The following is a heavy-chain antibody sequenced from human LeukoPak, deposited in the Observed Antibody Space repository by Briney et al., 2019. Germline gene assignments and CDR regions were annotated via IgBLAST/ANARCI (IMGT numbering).Heavy chain of an antibody. CDR1: GFIFSSYW. CDR3: ARDFGSLEDYFDY. V-gene: IGHV3-7*01. CDR2: IKEDGSDK. Sequence: GGSLRLSCAASGFIFSSYWMSWVRQAPGKGLEWVASIKEDGSDKYYVDSVKGRFTISRDNAKNSLYLQMKSLRADDTAVYYCARDFGSLEDYFDYWGQGTLVTVSS. J-gene: IGHJ4*02. D-gene: IGHD3-10*01.